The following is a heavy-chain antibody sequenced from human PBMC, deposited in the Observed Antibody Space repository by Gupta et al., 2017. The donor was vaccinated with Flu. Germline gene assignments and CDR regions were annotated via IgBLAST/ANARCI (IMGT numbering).Heavy chain of an antibody. J-gene: IGHJ4*02. CDR3: ARDLKGRSDWSDDY. D-gene: IGHD3-9*01. CDR2: INPDNGAT. V-gene: IGHV1-2*02. Sequence: QVQLLQSGAEVKKHGASVQVSCTASGYIFIGHYMHWVRQVPGQGLEWMGKINPDNGATDSAQKFQGRVTMTRDTSISTIYMELTRLTFDDTAVYFCARDLKGRSDWSDDYWGQGTLVIGSS. CDR1: GYIFIGHY.